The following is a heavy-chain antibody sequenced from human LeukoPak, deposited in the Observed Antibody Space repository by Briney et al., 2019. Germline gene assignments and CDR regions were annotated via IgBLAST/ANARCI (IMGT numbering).Heavy chain of an antibody. D-gene: IGHD3-16*01. Sequence: GRSLRLSCAASGFTFSSYAMHWVRQAPGKGLEWVAVISYDGSNKYYADSVKGRFTISRDNSKNTLYLQINSLRAEDTAVYYCARASATLGYFDYWGQGTLVTVSS. CDR1: GFTFSSYA. CDR2: ISYDGSNK. V-gene: IGHV3-30-3*01. J-gene: IGHJ4*02. CDR3: ARASATLGYFDY.